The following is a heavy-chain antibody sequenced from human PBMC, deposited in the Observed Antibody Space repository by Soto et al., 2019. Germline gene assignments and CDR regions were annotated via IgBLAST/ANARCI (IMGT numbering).Heavy chain of an antibody. CDR2: INSDGSTT. CDR3: ARADESSGYSFDY. V-gene: IGHV3-74*01. CDR1: GFTFSSSW. D-gene: IGHD3-22*01. J-gene: IGHJ4*02. Sequence: QRLSCAASGFTFSSSWMPWVRQTPGKGLVWVSRINSDGSTTNYAASVKGRLTSSRENAKNTLYLQMNSLRAEDTAVYYCARADESSGYSFDYWGQGTLVTV.